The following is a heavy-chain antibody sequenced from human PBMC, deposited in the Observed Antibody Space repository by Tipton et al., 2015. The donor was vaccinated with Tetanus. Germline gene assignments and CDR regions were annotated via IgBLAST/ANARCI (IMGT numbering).Heavy chain of an antibody. CDR2: ISYSSTSI. J-gene: IGHJ5*01. Sequence: SLRLSCAGSGFSFSNFGMNWVRQAPGKGLEWVSYISYSSTSIYYADSVKGRFANSRDNAKNSLYLQMNTLRDDDTAVYYCARRGEARANWFDSWGQGTPVTVSS. V-gene: IGHV3-48*02. CDR3: ARRGEARANWFDS. D-gene: IGHD2-21*01. CDR1: GFSFSNFG.